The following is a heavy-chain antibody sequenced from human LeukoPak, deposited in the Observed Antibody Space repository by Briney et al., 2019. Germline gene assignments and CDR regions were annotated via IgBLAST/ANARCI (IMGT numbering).Heavy chain of an antibody. V-gene: IGHV3-33*06. D-gene: IGHD3-22*01. Sequence: PGRSLRLSCAASGFTFSSYGMHWVRQAPGKGLEWVAVIWYDGSNKYYADSVKGRFTISRDNSKNTLYLQMNSLRAEDTAVYYCAKDHSVDYDSSGSDYYFDYWRQGTLVTVSS. CDR3: AKDHSVDYDSSGSDYYFDY. J-gene: IGHJ4*02. CDR1: GFTFSSYG. CDR2: IWYDGSNK.